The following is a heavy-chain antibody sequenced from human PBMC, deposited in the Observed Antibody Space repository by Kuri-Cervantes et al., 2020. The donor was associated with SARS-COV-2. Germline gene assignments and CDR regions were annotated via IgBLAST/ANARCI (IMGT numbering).Heavy chain of an antibody. J-gene: IGHJ4*02. V-gene: IGHV1-46*01. CDR3: ARGYYEGITGKHYFDY. CDR1: GYTFTSYY. Sequence: ASVKVSCKASGYTFTSYYMHWVRQAPGQGLEWMGIINPSGGSTSYAQKFQGRVTMTRDTSTSTVYMELSSLRSEDTAVYYCARGYYEGITGKHYFDYWGQGTLVTVSS. CDR2: INPSGGST. D-gene: IGHD1-20*01.